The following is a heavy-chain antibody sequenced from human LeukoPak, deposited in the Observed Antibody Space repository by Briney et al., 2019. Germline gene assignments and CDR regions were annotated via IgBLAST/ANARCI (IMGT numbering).Heavy chain of an antibody. CDR1: GGTFSRYA. CDR2: IIPIFGTA. CDR3: ARDLKPYSWKLLSHMDA. D-gene: IGHD1-20*01. J-gene: IGHJ6*03. V-gene: IGHV1-69*05. Sequence: ASVKVSCKASGGTFSRYAISWVRQAPGQGLEWMGGIIPIFGTANYAQKFQGRVTIATDESTSTAYMELSSLRSEDTAVYYCARDLKPYSWKLLSHMDAWGKGTTVTVSS.